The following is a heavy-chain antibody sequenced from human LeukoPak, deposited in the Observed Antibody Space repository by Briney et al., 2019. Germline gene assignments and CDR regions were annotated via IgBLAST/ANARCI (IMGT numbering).Heavy chain of an antibody. CDR2: INPNNGGI. CDR3: ARRSGGTTTVNDGFEV. D-gene: IGHD4-17*01. J-gene: IGHJ3*01. CDR1: GYTFTDYY. Sequence: GASVKVSCKASGYTFTDYYIQWVRQAPGQGLEWLGWINPNNGGIKYAQKFQGRVTVTRDTSSSTAYMELNDLRSDDTAVYYCARRSGGTTTVNDGFEVWGQGTMVTVSS. V-gene: IGHV1-2*02.